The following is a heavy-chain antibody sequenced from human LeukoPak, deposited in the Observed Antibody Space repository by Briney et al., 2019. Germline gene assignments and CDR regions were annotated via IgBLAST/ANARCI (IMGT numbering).Heavy chain of an antibody. V-gene: IGHV4-59*01. CDR3: ARDREGPYGMDV. D-gene: IGHD1-26*01. J-gene: IGHJ6*02. CDR1: GGCISSYY. CDR2: IYYSGST. Sequence: SETLSLTCTVSGGCISSYYWSWIRQPPGKGLEWIGYIYYSGSTNYNPSLKSRVTISVDTSKNQFSLKLSSVTAADTAVYYCARDREGPYGMDVWGQGTTVTVSS.